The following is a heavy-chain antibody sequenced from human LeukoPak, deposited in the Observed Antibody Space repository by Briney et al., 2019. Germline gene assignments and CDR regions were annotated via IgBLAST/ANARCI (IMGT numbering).Heavy chain of an antibody. Sequence: QTGGSLRLSCAASGFTFSSYWMSWVRQAPGKGLEWVANIKQDGSEKYYVDSVKGRFTISRDNAENSLDLHMNSLRAEDTAVYYCARDSQLALSYYYYGMDVWGQGTTVTVSS. J-gene: IGHJ6*02. CDR2: IKQDGSEK. V-gene: IGHV3-7*01. CDR1: GFTFSSYW. CDR3: ARDSQLALSYYYYGMDV. D-gene: IGHD6-13*01.